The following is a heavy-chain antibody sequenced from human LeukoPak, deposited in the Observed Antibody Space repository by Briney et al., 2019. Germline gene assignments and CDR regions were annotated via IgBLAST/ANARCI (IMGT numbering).Heavy chain of an antibody. CDR2: MNPNSGNT. Sequence: ASVKVSCKASGYTFTGYYMHWVRQAPGQGLEWMGWMNPNSGNTGYAQKFQGRVTITRNTSISTAYMELSSLRSEDTAVYYCARGPYSSWSGYYKAEYFDYWGQGTLVTVSS. J-gene: IGHJ4*02. CDR3: ARGPYSSWSGYYKAEYFDY. V-gene: IGHV1-8*03. CDR1: GYTFTGYY. D-gene: IGHD3-3*01.